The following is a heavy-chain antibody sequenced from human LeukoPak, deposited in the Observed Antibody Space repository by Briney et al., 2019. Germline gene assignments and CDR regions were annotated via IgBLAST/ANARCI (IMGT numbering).Heavy chain of an antibody. D-gene: IGHD3-9*01. CDR2: ISGSGGST. CDR1: GFTFSSYA. J-gene: IGHJ4*02. Sequence: GGSLRLSCAASGFTFSSYAMSWVRQAPGKGLEWVSAISGSGGSTYYADSVRGRFTISRDNSKNTLYLQMNSLRAEDTAVYYCAKASELRYFDWTQDYWGQGTLVTVSS. CDR3: AKASELRYFDWTQDY. V-gene: IGHV3-23*01.